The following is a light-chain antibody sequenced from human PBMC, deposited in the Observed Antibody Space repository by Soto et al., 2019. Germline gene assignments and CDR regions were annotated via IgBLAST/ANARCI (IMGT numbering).Light chain of an antibody. CDR2: KAS. CDR3: QQYNRFPYT. J-gene: IGKJ2*01. V-gene: IGKV1-5*03. Sequence: DIQMTQSPSTLSASVGDRVTITCRASQSISDWLAWYQQRSGKAPKLLIYKASSLQSGVPPRFSGSGSGTEFTLTIRSLQPDDFAPYYCQQYNRFPYTFGQGNKLEIK. CDR1: QSISDW.